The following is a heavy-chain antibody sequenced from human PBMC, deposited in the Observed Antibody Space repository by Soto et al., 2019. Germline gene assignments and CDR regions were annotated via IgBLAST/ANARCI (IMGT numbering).Heavy chain of an antibody. V-gene: IGHV4-59*08. D-gene: IGHD4-17*01. J-gene: IGHJ2*01. CDR2: IFYSGST. CDR1: GDSISSYY. Sequence: SETLSLTCTVSGDSISSYYWAWIRQPPGKGLEWIGYIFYSGSTNYNPSLKSRVTISVDTSKNQFSLKLSSVTAADTAVYYCARRQRSGYGDSGWYFDLWGRGTLVTVAS. CDR3: ARRQRSGYGDSGWYFDL.